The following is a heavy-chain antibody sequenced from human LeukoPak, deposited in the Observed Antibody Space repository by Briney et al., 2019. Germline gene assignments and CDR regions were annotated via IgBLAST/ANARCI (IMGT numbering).Heavy chain of an antibody. Sequence: GGSLRLSCAASGFTFSSYGMHWVRQAPGKGLEWVAVIWYDGSNKYYADSVKGRFTISRDNSKNTLYLQMNSLRAEDTAVYYCARDHSKYSSGWSRYGMDVWGQGTTVTVSS. D-gene: IGHD6-19*01. CDR2: IWYDGSNK. CDR3: ARDHSKYSSGWSRYGMDV. J-gene: IGHJ6*02. V-gene: IGHV3-33*01. CDR1: GFTFSSYG.